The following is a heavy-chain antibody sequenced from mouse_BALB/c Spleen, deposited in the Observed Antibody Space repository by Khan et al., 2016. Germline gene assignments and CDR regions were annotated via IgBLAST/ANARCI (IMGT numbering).Heavy chain of an antibody. J-gene: IGHJ4*01. V-gene: IGHV1-7*01. CDR3: ARSRGYGNYYAMDY. CDR1: GYTFTSYW. CDR2: INPSTGYT. D-gene: IGHD3-1*01. Sequence: QVQLQQPGAELAKPGASVKMSCKASGYTFTSYWMHWVKQRPGQGLEWIGYINPSTGYTEYNQKFKDKATLTADKSSSTAYMQLSSLTSEDSAVYYCARSRGYGNYYAMDYWGQGTSVTVSS.